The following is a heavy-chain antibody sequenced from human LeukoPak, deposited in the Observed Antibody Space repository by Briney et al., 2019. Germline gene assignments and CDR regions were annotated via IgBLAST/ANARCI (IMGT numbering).Heavy chain of an antibody. CDR3: ARPRVVGSSASPFDY. CDR2: IYPGDSDT. D-gene: IGHD6-6*01. Sequence: GESLKISCKGSGYSFTSYWIGWVRQMPGKGLEWMGIIYPGDSDTRYSPSFQGQVIISADKSINTAYLQWSSLKASDTAVYYCARPRVVGSSASPFDYWGQGTLVTVSS. V-gene: IGHV5-51*01. CDR1: GYSFTSYW. J-gene: IGHJ4*02.